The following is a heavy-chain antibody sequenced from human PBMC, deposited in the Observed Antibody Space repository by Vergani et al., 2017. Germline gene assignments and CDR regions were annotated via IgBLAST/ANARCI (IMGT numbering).Heavy chain of an antibody. V-gene: IGHV3-30-3*01. Sequence: QVQLVESGGGVVQPGRSLRLSCAASGFTFSSYAMHWVRQAPGKGLEWVAVISYDGSNKYYADSVKGRFTISRDNAKNTLYLQMNSLRAEDTAVYYWARAGGYSYGWTYYYYYYMGVWGEGSTVTVSS. D-gene: IGHD5-18*01. CDR3: ARAGGYSYGWTYYYYYYMGV. CDR2: ISYDGSNK. CDR1: GFTFSSYA. J-gene: IGHJ6*03.